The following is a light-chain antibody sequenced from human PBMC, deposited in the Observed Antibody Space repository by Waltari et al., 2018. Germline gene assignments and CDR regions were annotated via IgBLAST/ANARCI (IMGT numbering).Light chain of an antibody. CDR2: RTD. CDR3: AAWDDTLNGRWE. CDR1: SSNIGSNI. V-gene: IGLV1-44*01. J-gene: IGLJ3*02. Sequence: QSVLTQPPSASATPGQRVTITCSGSSSNIGSNIVNWYQQVPGTTPKLLIYRTDQRPSGVPDRFSGSKSGTSASLAISGLRSEDEADYYCAAWDDTLNGRWEFGGGTKLTVL.